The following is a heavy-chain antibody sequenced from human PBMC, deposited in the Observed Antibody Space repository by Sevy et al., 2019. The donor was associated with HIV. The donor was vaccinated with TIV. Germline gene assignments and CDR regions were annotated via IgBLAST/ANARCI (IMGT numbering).Heavy chain of an antibody. J-gene: IGHJ6*02. Sequence: GGSLRLSCVVSGFSVSSNYMSWVRQAPGKGLEWVSNIYSDGGTNYADSVRGRFTMSRDTSKSTVYLEMKSLRAEDTAVYYCTREAIVLGVDNYYGMDVWGHGTTVTVSS. CDR2: IYSDGGT. D-gene: IGHD2-8*02. V-gene: IGHV3-53*01. CDR3: TREAIVLGVDNYYGMDV. CDR1: GFSVSSNY.